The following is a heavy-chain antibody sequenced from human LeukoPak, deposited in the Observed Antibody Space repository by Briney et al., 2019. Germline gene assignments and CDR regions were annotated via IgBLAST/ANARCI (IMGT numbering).Heavy chain of an antibody. V-gene: IGHV4-30-4*01. CDR1: GGSISSADYH. J-gene: IGHJ4*02. CDR3: ARGLEVFYESSGYSNYFDS. D-gene: IGHD3-22*01. CDR2: VYYSGST. Sequence: SETLSLTCTVSGGSISSADYHWSWIRRPPGKGLEWIAYVYYSGSTYYNPSLQSRVTISLDTSKSQFSLKLNSVTAADTAVYYCARGLEVFYESSGYSNYFDSWGQGTLVTVSS.